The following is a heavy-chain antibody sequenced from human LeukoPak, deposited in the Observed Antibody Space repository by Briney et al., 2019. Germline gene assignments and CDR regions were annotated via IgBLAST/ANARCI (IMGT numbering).Heavy chain of an antibody. D-gene: IGHD7-27*01. CDR3: AREGPEGYYYYGMDV. J-gene: IGHJ6*02. CDR1: GGSISSYY. V-gene: IGHV4-59*01. Sequence: SETLSLTCTVSGGSISSYYWSWIRQPPGKGLEWIGYIYYSGSTNYNPSLKSRVTISVDTSKDQFSLKLSSVTAADTAVYYCAREGPEGYYYYGMDVWGQGTTVTVSS. CDR2: IYYSGST.